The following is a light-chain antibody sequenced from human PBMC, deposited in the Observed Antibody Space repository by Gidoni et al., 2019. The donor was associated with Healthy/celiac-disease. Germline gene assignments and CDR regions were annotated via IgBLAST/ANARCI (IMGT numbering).Light chain of an antibody. J-gene: IGKJ1*01. CDR3: MQALQTPWA. CDR1: QSLLHSNGYNY. CDR2: LGS. V-gene: IGKV2-28*01. Sequence: DIVTTQSPLSLPVTPGEPASISCRSSQSLLHSNGYNYLDWYLQKPGHSPQLLIYLGSTRASGVPDRFSGSGSGTDFTLKISRVEAEDVGVYYCMQALQTPWAFGQGTKVEIK.